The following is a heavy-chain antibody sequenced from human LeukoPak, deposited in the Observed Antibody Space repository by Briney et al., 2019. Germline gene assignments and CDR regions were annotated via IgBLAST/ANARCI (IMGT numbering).Heavy chain of an antibody. CDR3: ARQEDCGGDCTGAFDI. D-gene: IGHD2-21*02. J-gene: IGHJ3*02. CDR2: IYYSGST. V-gene: IGHV4-59*08. CDR1: DGSISTYY. Sequence: SETLSLTCTVSDGSISTYYWSWIRQPPGKGLEWIGYIYYSGSTNYNPSLKSRVTISVDTSKNQFSLKLSSVTAADTAVYYCARQEDCGGDCTGAFDIWGQGTMVTVPS.